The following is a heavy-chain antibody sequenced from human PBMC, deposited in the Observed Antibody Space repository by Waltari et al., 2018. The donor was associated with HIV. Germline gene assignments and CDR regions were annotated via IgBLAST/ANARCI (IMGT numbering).Heavy chain of an antibody. J-gene: IGHJ4*02. Sequence: RSLRLSCAASGFLFSSYGMHWVRQAPGKGLEWVAVIWFDGNHKYYSDSVKGRFTISRDNSKDTVDLQMNSLRTEDTGVYYCARGDIILMVYTIDYWGQGTLVSVSS. CDR2: IWFDGNHK. V-gene: IGHV3-33*01. CDR1: GFLFSSYG. CDR3: ARGDIILMVYTIDY. D-gene: IGHD2-8*01.